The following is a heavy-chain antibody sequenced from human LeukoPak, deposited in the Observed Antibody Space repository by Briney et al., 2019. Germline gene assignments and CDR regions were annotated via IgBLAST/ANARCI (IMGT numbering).Heavy chain of an antibody. D-gene: IGHD3-3*01. V-gene: IGHV1-18*01. CDR3: ARERDTIFGVVIFGGAFDI. J-gene: IGHJ3*02. Sequence: VASVKVSCKASGYTFTSYGISWVRQAPGQGLEWMGWISAYNGNTNYAQKLQGRVTMTTDTSTSTAYMELRSLRSDDTAVYYCARERDTIFGVVIFGGAFDIWGQGTMVTVSS. CDR2: ISAYNGNT. CDR1: GYTFTSYG.